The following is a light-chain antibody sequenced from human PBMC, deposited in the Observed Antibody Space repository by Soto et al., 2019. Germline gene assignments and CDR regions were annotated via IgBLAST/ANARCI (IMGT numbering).Light chain of an antibody. CDR1: QSVSSNF. V-gene: IGKV3-20*01. Sequence: EIVLTQSPGTLSLSPGERATLSCRASQSVSSNFLAWYQQRPGQAPRLIMYSASSRAIGIPDRFSGSGSGTDFTLTISRLEPEDFAVYYCQQFSGSPFTLGPGTTVDVK. J-gene: IGKJ3*01. CDR2: SAS. CDR3: QQFSGSPFT.